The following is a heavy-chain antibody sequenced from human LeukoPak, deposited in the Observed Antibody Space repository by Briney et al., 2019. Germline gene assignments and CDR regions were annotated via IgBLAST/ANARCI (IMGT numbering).Heavy chain of an antibody. CDR2: ISAYNGNT. D-gene: IGHD2-15*01. CDR3: ARGSGYCSGGSCLRDIDY. J-gene: IGHJ4*02. Sequence: ASVKVSCKASGYTFTSYGISWVRQAPGQGLEWMGWISAYNGNTNYAQKLQGRVTMTTDTSTSTAYMELRSLRSDDTAVYYCARGSGYCSGGSCLRDIDYWGQGTLVTVSS. V-gene: IGHV1-18*01. CDR1: GYTFTSYG.